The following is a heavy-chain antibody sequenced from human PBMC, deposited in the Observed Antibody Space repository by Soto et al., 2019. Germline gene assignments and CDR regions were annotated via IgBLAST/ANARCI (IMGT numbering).Heavy chain of an antibody. CDR2: INAGNGNT. V-gene: IGHV1-3*01. J-gene: IGHJ5*02. D-gene: IGHD2-15*01. CDR3: ARDVLGYCSGGSCRRWFDP. Sequence: QVQLVQSGAEVKKPGASVKVSCKASGYTFTSYAMHWVRQAPGQRLEWMGWINAGNGNTKYSQKFQGRVTITRDTSASTAYMELSSLRSEDTAVYYCARDVLGYCSGGSCRRWFDPWGQGTLVTVSS. CDR1: GYTFTSYA.